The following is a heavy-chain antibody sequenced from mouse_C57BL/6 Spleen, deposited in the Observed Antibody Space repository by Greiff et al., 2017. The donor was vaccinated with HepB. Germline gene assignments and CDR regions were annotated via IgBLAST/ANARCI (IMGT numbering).Heavy chain of an antibody. V-gene: IGHV1-52*01. Sequence: VQLQQSGAELVRPGSSVKLSCKASGYTFTSYWMHWVKQRPIQGLEWIGNIDPSDSETHYNQKFKDKATLTVDKSSSTAYMQLSSLTSEDSAVYYCASRDGNRMGDWFDYWGQGTTLTVSS. J-gene: IGHJ2*01. CDR2: IDPSDSET. CDR1: GYTFTSYW. CDR3: ASRDGNRMGDWFDY. D-gene: IGHD2-1*01.